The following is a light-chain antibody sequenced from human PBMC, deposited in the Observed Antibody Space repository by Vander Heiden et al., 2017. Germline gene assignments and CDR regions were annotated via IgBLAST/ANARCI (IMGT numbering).Light chain of an antibody. CDR3: QQYNSYSMWT. CDR1: QSISSW. Sequence: DIQMTQSPSTLSASVGDRVTITCRASQSISSWLAWYQQKPGKAPKLLIYKASSLESGVPSRFSDSGSGTEFTLTISSLQPDDFATYYCQQYNSYSMWTFGQGTKVEIK. CDR2: KAS. V-gene: IGKV1-5*03. J-gene: IGKJ1*01.